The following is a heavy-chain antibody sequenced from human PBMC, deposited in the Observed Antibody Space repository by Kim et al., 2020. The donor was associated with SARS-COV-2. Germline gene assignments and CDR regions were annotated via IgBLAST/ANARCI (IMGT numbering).Heavy chain of an antibody. CDR3: ARSGSSGYPDAFDI. D-gene: IGHD3-22*01. J-gene: IGHJ3*02. CDR2: IYHSGST. CDR1: GGSISSGGYS. Sequence: SETLSLTCAVSGGSISSGGYSWSWIRQPPGKGLEWIGYIYHSGSTYYNPSLKSRVTISVDRSKNQFSLKLSSVTAADTAVYYCARSGSSGYPDAFDIWGQGTMVTVSS. V-gene: IGHV4-30-2*01.